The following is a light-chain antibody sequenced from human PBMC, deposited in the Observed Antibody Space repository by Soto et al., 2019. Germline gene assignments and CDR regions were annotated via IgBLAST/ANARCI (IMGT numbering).Light chain of an antibody. V-gene: IGKV3-20*01. CDR2: GAS. J-gene: IGKJ2*01. Sequence: EIVLTQSPGTLSLSPGERATISCRASQSVSSSFLAWYRQKPGQAPRLLMYGASTSAPGLPDRFSGSGSGTDFTLTISRVEREDFAMYYCQRYGNSSTFGQGTKLDIK. CDR1: QSVSSSF. CDR3: QRYGNSST.